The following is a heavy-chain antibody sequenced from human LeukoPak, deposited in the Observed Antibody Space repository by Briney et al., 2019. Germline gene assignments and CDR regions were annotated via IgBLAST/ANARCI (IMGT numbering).Heavy chain of an antibody. D-gene: IGHD3-16*01. J-gene: IGHJ4*02. CDR1: EFTFSCYG. V-gene: IGHV3-30*18. CDR2: ISYDGSNK. CDR3: AKLGDPFDY. Sequence: GGSLRLSCAASEFTFSCYGMHWVRQAPGKGLEWVAVISYDGSNKYYADSVKGRFTISRDNSKNTLYLQMNSLRAEDTAVYYCAKLGDPFDYWGQGTLVTVSS.